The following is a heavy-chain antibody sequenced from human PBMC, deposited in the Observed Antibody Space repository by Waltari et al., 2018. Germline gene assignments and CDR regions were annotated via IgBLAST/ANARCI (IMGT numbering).Heavy chain of an antibody. J-gene: IGHJ1*01. D-gene: IGHD2-21*01. CDR2: ISFDGRIT. Sequence: QVQLVESGGGVVQPGRSLRLSCEASGFYFSSYAMHWVRQAPGNGLEGVTFISFDGRITFSADSVKGRFTVPRDNSKNTLFLEMNSLRPEDTAVYYCAKAEYSNWRKIKEYFQHWGQGTLVTVSS. CDR1: GFYFSSYA. V-gene: IGHV3-30*01. CDR3: AKAEYSNWRKIKEYFQH.